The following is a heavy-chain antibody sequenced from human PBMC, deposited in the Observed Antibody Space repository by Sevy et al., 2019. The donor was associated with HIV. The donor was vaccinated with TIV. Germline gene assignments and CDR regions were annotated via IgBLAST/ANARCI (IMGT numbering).Heavy chain of an antibody. V-gene: IGHV3-48*03. J-gene: IGHJ3*02. CDR1: GFTFSSYE. CDR3: ARGGRSIDVYNRKDAFDI. CDR2: ISSSGSSM. D-gene: IGHD2-21*01. Sequence: GGSLRLSCAASGFTFSSYEMNWVRQAPGKGLEWLSHISSSGSSMYYADSVKGRFTISRDNAKNSLYLQMNSLRAEDTAVYYCARGGRSIDVYNRKDAFDIWGQGTMVTVSS.